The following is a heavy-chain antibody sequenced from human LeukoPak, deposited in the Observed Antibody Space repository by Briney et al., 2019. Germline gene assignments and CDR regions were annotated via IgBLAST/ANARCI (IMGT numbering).Heavy chain of an antibody. Sequence: GGSLRLSCAASGFTFDDYAMHWVRQAPGKGLEWVSGISWNSGSIGYADSVKGRFTISRDNAKNSLYLQMNSLRAEDTALYYCAKAYSSSWYGGVDYWGQGTLVTVSS. D-gene: IGHD6-13*01. V-gene: IGHV3-9*01. J-gene: IGHJ4*02. CDR2: ISWNSGSI. CDR1: GFTFDDYA. CDR3: AKAYSSSWYGGVDY.